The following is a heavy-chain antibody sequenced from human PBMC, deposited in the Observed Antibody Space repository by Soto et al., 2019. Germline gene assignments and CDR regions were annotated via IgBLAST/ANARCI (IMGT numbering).Heavy chain of an antibody. D-gene: IGHD3-10*01. CDR1: GLTFSRYE. V-gene: IGHV3-48*03. Sequence: GGSLRLSCAASGLTFSRYEMNWVRQAPGKGLEWIAYIHSNATTMFYADSVKGRFTISRDNAKNSLYLQLNSLSAEDTAVYYCATRSGGGGAFDFWGQGTMVTVSS. J-gene: IGHJ3*01. CDR2: IHSNATTM. CDR3: ATRSGGGGAFDF.